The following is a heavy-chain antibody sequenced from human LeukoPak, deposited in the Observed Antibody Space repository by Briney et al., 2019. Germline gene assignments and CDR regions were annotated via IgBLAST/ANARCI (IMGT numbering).Heavy chain of an antibody. D-gene: IGHD1-26*01. CDR2: TYYRSKRYN. CDR1: GDSVSSSNAA. J-gene: IGHJ4*02. CDR3: AREVSGSYYFDY. Sequence: SQTLSLTCAISGDSVSSSNAAWNWIRQSPSRGLEWLGRTYYRSKRYNNYAVSLKSRIIINPDTSKNQFTLHLNSVTPEDTAVYYCAREVSGSYYFDYWGQGTLVTVSS. V-gene: IGHV6-1*01.